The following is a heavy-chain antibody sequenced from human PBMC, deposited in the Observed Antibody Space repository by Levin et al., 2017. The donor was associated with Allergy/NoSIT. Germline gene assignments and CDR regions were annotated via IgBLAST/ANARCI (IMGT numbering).Heavy chain of an antibody. D-gene: IGHD2-8*01. Sequence: GGSLRLSCAASGFTFSNYAMSWVRQAPGKGLEWVSGITGSGSSTFYGDFVKGRFIISRDNSKNTLYMQMNSLRAEDTAVYYCAKDVSEGRYFDYWGQGTLVTVSS. CDR1: GFTFSNYA. V-gene: IGHV3-23*01. CDR2: ITGSGSST. J-gene: IGHJ4*02. CDR3: AKDVSEGRYFDY.